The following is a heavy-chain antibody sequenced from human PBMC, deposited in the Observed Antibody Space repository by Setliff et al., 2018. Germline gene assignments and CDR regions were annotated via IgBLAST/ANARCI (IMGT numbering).Heavy chain of an antibody. Sequence: ASVKVSCKASGYTFTSHYMHWVRQAPGLGLEWMGTINPSSGRTSYAQKFQGRVTTTRDTSTSTVYMDMSSLRSEDTAVYYCAGDVFPYHYEGAFDIWGQGTMVTVSS. D-gene: IGHD3-22*01. V-gene: IGHV1-46*01. J-gene: IGHJ3*02. CDR3: AGDVFPYHYEGAFDI. CDR2: INPSSGRT. CDR1: GYTFTSHY.